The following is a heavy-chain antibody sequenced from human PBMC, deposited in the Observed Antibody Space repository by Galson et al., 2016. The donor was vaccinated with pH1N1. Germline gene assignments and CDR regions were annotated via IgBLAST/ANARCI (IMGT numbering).Heavy chain of an antibody. V-gene: IGHV3-30*18. CDR2: ISYDGRNE. CDR3: AKATEFCRGGSCYANWFDP. CDR1: GFTFSSFG. D-gene: IGHD2-15*01. J-gene: IGHJ5*02. Sequence: SLRLSCAASGFTFSSFGMHWVRQAPGKGLEWVAVISYDGRNEYYADSVKGRFALSRDNSKNTMYMQMNSLSPEDTAMYYCAKATEFCRGGSCYANWFDPWGQGTLVTVSS.